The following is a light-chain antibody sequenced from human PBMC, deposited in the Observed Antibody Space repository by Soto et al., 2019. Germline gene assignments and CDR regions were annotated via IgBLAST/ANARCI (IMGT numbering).Light chain of an antibody. Sequence: QSVLTQPPSASGTPGQRVTISCSGGSSNIGTNAVNWYQQLPGTAPKLLIYNNNQRPSGVPDRFSDSKSGTSASLAISGLQSEDEADYYCAAWDDSLNGYVFGTGTKVTVL. CDR1: SSNIGTNA. CDR2: NNN. J-gene: IGLJ1*01. V-gene: IGLV1-44*01. CDR3: AAWDDSLNGYV.